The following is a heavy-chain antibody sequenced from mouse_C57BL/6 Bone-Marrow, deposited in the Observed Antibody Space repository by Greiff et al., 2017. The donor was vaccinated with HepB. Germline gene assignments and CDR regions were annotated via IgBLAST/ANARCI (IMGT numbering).Heavy chain of an antibody. CDR2: IDPSDSYT. V-gene: IGHV1-50*01. D-gene: IGHD2-1*01. J-gene: IGHJ4*01. Sequence: QVQLQQPGAELVKPGASVKLSCKASGYTFTSYWMQWVKQRPGQGLEWIGEIDPSDSYTNYNQKFKGKATLTVDTSSSTAYMQLSSLTSEDSAVYYCARKTLGGLYGNWWAMDYWGQGTSVTVSS. CDR3: ARKTLGGLYGNWWAMDY. CDR1: GYTFTSYW.